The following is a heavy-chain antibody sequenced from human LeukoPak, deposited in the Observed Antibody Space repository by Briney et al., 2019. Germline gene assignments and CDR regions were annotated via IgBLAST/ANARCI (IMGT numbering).Heavy chain of an antibody. V-gene: IGHV5-51*01. CDR1: GYRFTSYW. J-gene: IGHJ4*02. D-gene: IGHD1-26*01. Sequence: GESLKISCKGSGYRFTSYWIGWVRQMPGKGLEWMGIIYPGDSDTSYSPSFQGQVTISADKSISTAYLQLNSLKASDTAMYYCATHSGSYSYYFDYWGQGTLVTASS. CDR3: ATHSGSYSYYFDY. CDR2: IYPGDSDT.